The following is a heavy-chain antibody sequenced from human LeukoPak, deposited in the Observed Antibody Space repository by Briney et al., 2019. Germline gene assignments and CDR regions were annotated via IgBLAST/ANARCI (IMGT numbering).Heavy chain of an antibody. D-gene: IGHD1-26*01. Sequence: PSETLSLTCTVSGGSISSYYWSWIRQPAGWGPEWIGRIYSSGRTDYNPSLNSRVTMSVGTSKNQFSLILKSLTAADTAIYYCARGPTILDYWGQGILVTVSS. J-gene: IGHJ4*02. CDR2: IYSSGRT. CDR3: ARGPTILDY. CDR1: GGSISSYY. V-gene: IGHV4-4*07.